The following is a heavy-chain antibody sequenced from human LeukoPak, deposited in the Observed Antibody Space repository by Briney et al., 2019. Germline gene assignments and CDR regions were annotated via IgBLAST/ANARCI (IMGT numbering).Heavy chain of an antibody. J-gene: IGHJ5*02. V-gene: IGHV1-69*06. D-gene: IGHD3-10*01. CDR1: GGTFSSYA. CDR2: IIPIFGTA. CDR3: ARDHRDVLLWFGESWFDP. Sequence: SVKVSCKASGGTFSSYAISWVRQAPGQGLEWMGGIIPIFGTANYAQKFQGRVTITADKSTSTAYMELSSLRSEDTAVYYSARDHRDVLLWFGESWFDPWGQGTLVTVTS.